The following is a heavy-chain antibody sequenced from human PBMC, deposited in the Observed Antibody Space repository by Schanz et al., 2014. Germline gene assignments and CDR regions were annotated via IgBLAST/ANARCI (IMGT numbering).Heavy chain of an antibody. CDR1: GFTFRSYP. D-gene: IGHD2-15*01. V-gene: IGHV3-23*04. CDR3: AKGKDSPYYFDD. Sequence: EVQLVESGGSLVQPGGSLRVSCVGSGFTFRSYPLTWVRQAPGKGLEWVAGISGSGGSTYYIDSVKGRFTISRDNSRNTMYLQMNGLRAEDTAIYYCAKGKDSPYYFDDWGQGTLVTVSS. CDR2: ISGSGGST. J-gene: IGHJ4*02.